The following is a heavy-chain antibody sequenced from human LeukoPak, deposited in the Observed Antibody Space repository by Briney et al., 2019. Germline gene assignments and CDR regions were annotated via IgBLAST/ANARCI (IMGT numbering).Heavy chain of an antibody. CDR3: ARDSPYGSGHDY. CDR1: GFTFDDYG. D-gene: IGHD6-19*01. CDR2: INWNGGST. V-gene: IGHV3-20*04. J-gene: IGHJ4*02. Sequence: GGSLRLSCAASGFTFDDYGMSWVRQAPGKGLEWVSGINWNGGSTGYADSVKGRFTISRDNAKNSLYLQMNSLRAEDTAVYYCARDSPYGSGHDYWGQGTLVTVSS.